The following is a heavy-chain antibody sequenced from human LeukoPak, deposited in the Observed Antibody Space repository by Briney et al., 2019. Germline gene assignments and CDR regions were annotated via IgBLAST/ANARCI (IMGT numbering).Heavy chain of an antibody. CDR1: EFTFSNAW. V-gene: IGHV3-15*04. CDR3: TTDSTTGWYKGDY. J-gene: IGHJ4*02. D-gene: IGHD6-19*01. Sequence: GGSLRLSCGASEFTFSNAWMSWVRQAPGKGLEWVGRIESETDGGTTDYAAPVKGRFTISRDDSKNTLYLQMNSLKTEDTAVYYCTTDSTTGWYKGDYWGQGTLVTVSS. CDR2: IESETDGGTT.